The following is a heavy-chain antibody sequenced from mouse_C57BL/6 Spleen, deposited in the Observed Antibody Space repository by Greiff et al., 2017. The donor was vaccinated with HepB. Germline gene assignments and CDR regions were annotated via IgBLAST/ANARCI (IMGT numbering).Heavy chain of an antibody. Sequence: LMESGPELVKPGASVKISCKASGYSFTDYNMNWVKQSNGKSLEWIGVINPNYGTTSYNQKFKGKATLTVDQSSSTAYMQLNSLTSEDSAVYYCARSVYYGSSYYAMDYWGQGTSVTVSS. V-gene: IGHV1-39*01. D-gene: IGHD1-1*01. CDR3: ARSVYYGSSYYAMDY. J-gene: IGHJ4*01. CDR1: GYSFTDYN. CDR2: INPNYGTT.